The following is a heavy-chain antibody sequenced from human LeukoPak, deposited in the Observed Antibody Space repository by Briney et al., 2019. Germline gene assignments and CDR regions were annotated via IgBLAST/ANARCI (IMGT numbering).Heavy chain of an antibody. CDR2: ISYDGSNK. CDR1: GFTFSSYA. V-gene: IGHV3-30-3*01. CDR3: AGDTGPAVRGVMGEDY. D-gene: IGHD3-10*01. Sequence: GRSLRLSCAASGFTFSSYAMHWVRQAPGKGLEWAAVISYDGSNKYYADSVKGRFTISRDNSKNTLYLQMNSLRAEDTAVYYCAGDTGPAVRGVMGEDYWGQGTLVTVSS. J-gene: IGHJ4*02.